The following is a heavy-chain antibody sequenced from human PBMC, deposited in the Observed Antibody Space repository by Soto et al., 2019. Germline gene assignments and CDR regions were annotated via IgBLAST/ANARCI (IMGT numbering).Heavy chain of an antibody. CDR1: GFSVSANY. Sequence: GGSLRLSCVASGFSVSANYMTWMRQAPGKGLEWVSVIHGGGNTYYADSVKGRFTISRDNSKNSLYLQMNSLRVGDTAVYYCARTDRDFYGLDVWGQGTTVTVSS. CDR3: ARTDRDFYGLDV. V-gene: IGHV3-66*01. J-gene: IGHJ6*02. CDR2: IHGGGNT.